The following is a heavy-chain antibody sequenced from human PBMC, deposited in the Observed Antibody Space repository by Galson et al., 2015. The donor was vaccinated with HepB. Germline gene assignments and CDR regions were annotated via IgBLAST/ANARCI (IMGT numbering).Heavy chain of an antibody. CDR1: GFTFDDYA. CDR2: ISWNSVTI. Sequence: SLRLSCATSGFTFDDYAMHWVRQGPGGGLEWVSGISWNSVTIAYADSVKGRFTISRDNAKNSLYLQMNNLRNEDTALYYCAKDKGPDPKHGCDHWGQGTLVTVSS. D-gene: IGHD6-19*01. J-gene: IGHJ4*02. V-gene: IGHV3-9*01. CDR3: AKDKGPDPKHGCDH.